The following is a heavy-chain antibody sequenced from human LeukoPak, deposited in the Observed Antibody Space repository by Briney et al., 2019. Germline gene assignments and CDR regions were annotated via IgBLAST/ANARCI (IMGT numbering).Heavy chain of an antibody. CDR3: AKDSADILTGYYIPGGSSERGAFDI. Sequence: GGSLRLSCAASGFTFSSYGMHWVRQAPGKGLEWVAFIRYDGSNKYYADSVKGRFTISRDNSKDTLYLQMNSLRAEDTAVYYCAKDSADILTGYYIPGGSSERGAFDIWGQGTMVTVSS. V-gene: IGHV3-30*02. CDR2: IRYDGSNK. J-gene: IGHJ3*02. D-gene: IGHD3-9*01. CDR1: GFTFSSYG.